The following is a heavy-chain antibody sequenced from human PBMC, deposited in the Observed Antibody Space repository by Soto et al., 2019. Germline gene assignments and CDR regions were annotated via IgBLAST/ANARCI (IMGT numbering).Heavy chain of an antibody. CDR3: ARGWIRNYFFDY. Sequence: QVQLVESGGGVVQPGRSLRLSCAASGFTFSSYGMHWVRQAPCKGLEWVAVIWYDGSNKYYADSVKGRFTISRDNSKNTLYLQMNSLRAEDTAVYYCARGWIRNYFFDYWGQGTLVTVSS. CDR1: GFTFSSYG. D-gene: IGHD5-18*01. CDR2: IWYDGSNK. J-gene: IGHJ4*02. V-gene: IGHV3-33*01.